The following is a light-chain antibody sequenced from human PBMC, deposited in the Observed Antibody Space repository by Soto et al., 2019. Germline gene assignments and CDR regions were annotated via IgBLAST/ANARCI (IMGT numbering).Light chain of an antibody. V-gene: IGLV2-14*01. J-gene: IGLJ1*01. CDR2: EVS. CDR3: SSYTSSSTLV. CDR1: SSDVGGYNY. Sequence: QSVLTQPASVSGSPGQSITISCTGTSSDVGGYNYVSWYQQHPGKAPKLMIYEVSNRPSGVSNRFSGSKSGNTASLTISGLQAEDEADYYCSSYTSSSTLVFGTGTKX.